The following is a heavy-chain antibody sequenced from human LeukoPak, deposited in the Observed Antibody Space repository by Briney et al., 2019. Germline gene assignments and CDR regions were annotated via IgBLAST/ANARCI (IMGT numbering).Heavy chain of an antibody. V-gene: IGHV3-23*01. D-gene: IGHD2-15*01. J-gene: IGHJ6*03. CDR1: GFTFSSYG. CDR3: AKNGDRGAYCTGGTCYSYFYCYIDF. Sequence: GGSLRLSCAASGFTFSSYGMSWVRQAPGKGLEWVSAISGSGGTTYYADSVKGRFTISRDNSKNTLYLQMTSLRAEDTAIYYCAKNGDRGAYCTGGTCYSYFYCYIDFWGKGTTVTI. CDR2: ISGSGGTT.